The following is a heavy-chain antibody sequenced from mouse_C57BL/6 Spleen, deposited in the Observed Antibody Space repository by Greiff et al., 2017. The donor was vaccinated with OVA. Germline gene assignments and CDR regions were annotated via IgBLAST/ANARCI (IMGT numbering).Heavy chain of an antibody. D-gene: IGHD2-5*01. J-gene: IGHJ2*01. CDR2: IDPSESYT. V-gene: IGHV1-50*01. CDR1: GYTFTSYW. CDR3: ARRNSNPDY. Sequence: QVQLQQPGAELVKPGASVKLSCKASGYTFTSYWMQWVKQRPGQGLEWIGEIDPSESYTNYNQKFKGKATLTVDTSSSTAYMQLSSLTSEDSAVYYCARRNSNPDYWGQGTTLTVSS.